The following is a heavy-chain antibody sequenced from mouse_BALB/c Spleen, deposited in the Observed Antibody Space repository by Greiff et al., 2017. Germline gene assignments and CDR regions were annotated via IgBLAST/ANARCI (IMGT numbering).Heavy chain of an antibody. CDR2: ISYSGST. D-gene: IGHD1-2*01. CDR3: ARRGPLLRPYWYFDV. V-gene: IGHV3-8*02. Sequence: EVKLEESGPSLVKPSQTLSLTCSVTGDSITSGYWNWIRKFPGNKLEYMGYISYSGSTYYNPSLKSRISITRDTSKNQYYLQLNSVTTEDTATYYCARRGPLLRPYWYFDVWGAGTTVTVSS. CDR1: GDSITSGY. J-gene: IGHJ1*01.